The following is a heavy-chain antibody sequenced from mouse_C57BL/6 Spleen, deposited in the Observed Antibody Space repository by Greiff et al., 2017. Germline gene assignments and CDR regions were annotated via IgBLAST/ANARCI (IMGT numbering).Heavy chain of an antibody. CDR1: GFNIKDDY. CDR2: IDPENGDT. Sequence: VQLQQSGAELVRPGASVKLSCTASGFNIKDDYMPWVKQRPEQGLEWIGWIDPENGDTEYASKFQGKATITADTSSNTAYLQLSSLTSEDTAVYYCTTPFYYDYDDARDYWGQGTSGTVSS. V-gene: IGHV14-4*01. CDR3: TTPFYYDYDDARDY. J-gene: IGHJ4*01. D-gene: IGHD2-4*01.